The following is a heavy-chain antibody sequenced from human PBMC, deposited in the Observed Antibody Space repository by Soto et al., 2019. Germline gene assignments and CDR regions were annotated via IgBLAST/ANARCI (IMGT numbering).Heavy chain of an antibody. D-gene: IGHD6-6*01. Sequence: GGSLRLSCAASGFTFSSYWMSWVRQAPGKGLEWVAIIKQDGSEKYYVDSVKGRFTISRDNAKNSLYLQMNSLRAEDTAVYYCARDPVYSSSYYFDYWGQGTLVTVSS. CDR1: GFTFSSYW. CDR3: ARDPVYSSSYYFDY. V-gene: IGHV3-7*01. CDR2: IKQDGSEK. J-gene: IGHJ4*02.